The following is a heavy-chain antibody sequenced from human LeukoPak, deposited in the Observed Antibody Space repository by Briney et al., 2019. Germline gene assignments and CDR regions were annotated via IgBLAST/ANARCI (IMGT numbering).Heavy chain of an antibody. D-gene: IGHD3-16*01. Sequence: PGGSLRLSCAASGFTFSNYIMTWVRQAPGKGLEWVSVINTGGDTTYYADSVKGRFTISRDNAKNSLYLQMNSLRADDTAVYYCARGRAVGSSLGELWSWGQGTLVTVSS. CDR2: INTGGDTT. CDR1: GFTFSNYI. J-gene: IGHJ5*02. V-gene: IGHV3-23*01. CDR3: ARGRAVGSSLGELWS.